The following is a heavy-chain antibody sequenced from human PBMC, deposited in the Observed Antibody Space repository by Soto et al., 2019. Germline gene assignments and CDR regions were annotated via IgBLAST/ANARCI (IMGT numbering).Heavy chain of an antibody. J-gene: IGHJ5*02. CDR2: ISGGGIST. V-gene: IGHV3-23*01. CDR3: ARDAISMVRGTNNWFDP. D-gene: IGHD3-10*01. Sequence: EVQLLESGGGLVQPGVSLTLSCAASGFTFSNYAMSWVRQAPGKGLEWVSAISGGGISTYYADSVRGRFTISRDNSRNTLYLRMNRLRAEDTAVYYCARDAISMVRGTNNWFDPWGQGTLVTVSS. CDR1: GFTFSNYA.